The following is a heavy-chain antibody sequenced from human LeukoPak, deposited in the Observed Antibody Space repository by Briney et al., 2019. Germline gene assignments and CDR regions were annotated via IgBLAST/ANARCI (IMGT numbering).Heavy chain of an antibody. D-gene: IGHD1-26*01. CDR3: ARDLLKVGATIYYYYMDV. CDR2: IYTSGST. J-gene: IGHJ6*03. V-gene: IGHV4-4*07. CDR1: GGSISSYY. Sequence: SETLSLTCTVSGGSISSYYWSWIRQPAGKGLEWIGRIYTSGSTNYNPSLKSRVTMSVDTSKNQFSLKLSSVTAADTAVYYCARDLLKVGATIYYYYMDVWGKGTTVTISS.